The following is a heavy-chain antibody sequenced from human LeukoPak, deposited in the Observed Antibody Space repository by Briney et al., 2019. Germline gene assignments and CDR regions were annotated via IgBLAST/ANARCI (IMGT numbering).Heavy chain of an antibody. Sequence: SETLSLTCTVSGGSIHSYYWSWIRQPPGKGLEWIGYISYSGSTYYNPSLKSRVTISLGTSENQFSLRLTSVTAADTAMYYCARGRNDFDYWGQGTLVTVSS. CDR2: ISYSGST. CDR3: ARGRNDFDY. D-gene: IGHD1-1*01. J-gene: IGHJ4*02. CDR1: GGSIHSYY. V-gene: IGHV4-59*13.